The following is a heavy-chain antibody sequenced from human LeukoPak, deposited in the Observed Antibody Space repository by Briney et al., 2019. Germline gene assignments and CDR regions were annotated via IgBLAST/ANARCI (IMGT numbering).Heavy chain of an antibody. D-gene: IGHD6-19*01. CDR2: IYPGDSHT. CDR1: GSPFASYW. Sequence: HGGSRQISGQGSGSPFASYWIGGVGRLPGKGLEWMGIIYPGDSHTRYSPSFQGQVTISADKSISTSYLQWSSLKASDTAMYYCARHPPREQWLVRGSSYYYYGMDVWGQGTTVTVSS. V-gene: IGHV5-51*01. CDR3: ARHPPREQWLVRGSSYYYYGMDV. J-gene: IGHJ6*02.